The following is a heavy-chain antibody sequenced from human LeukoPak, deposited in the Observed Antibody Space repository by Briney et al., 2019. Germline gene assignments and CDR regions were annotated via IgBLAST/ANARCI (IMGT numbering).Heavy chain of an antibody. V-gene: IGHV5-51*01. J-gene: IGHJ6*02. CDR1: GYSFTSYW. CDR2: IYPGDSDT. D-gene: IGHD5-18*01. CDR3: AREGTGCSYSYYYYYGMDV. Sequence: GESLKISCKGSGYSFTSYWIGWVRQMPGKRLEWMGIIYPGDSDTRYSPSFQGQVTISADKSISTAYLQWSSLKASDTAMYYCAREGTGCSYSYYYYYGMDVWGQGTTVTVSS.